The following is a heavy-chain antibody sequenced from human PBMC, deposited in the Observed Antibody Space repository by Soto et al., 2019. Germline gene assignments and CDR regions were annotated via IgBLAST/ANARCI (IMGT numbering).Heavy chain of an antibody. CDR1: GFTFSHTG. Sequence: QVQLVESGGGVVQPGRALTLSCAASGFTFSHTGMHWVRQAPGKGPEWVAVIWYDGSQKYYADSVKGRFTISRDNSKNMVRLQMNSLRVEDTAVYYCARDVGTTENRENLGYFDDWGQGALVTVSS. CDR3: ARDVGTTENRENLGYFDD. V-gene: IGHV3-33*01. D-gene: IGHD4-17*01. CDR2: IWYDGSQK. J-gene: IGHJ4*02.